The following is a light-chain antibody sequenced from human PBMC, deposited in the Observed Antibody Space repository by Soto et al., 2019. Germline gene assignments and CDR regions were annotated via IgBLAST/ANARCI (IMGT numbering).Light chain of an antibody. CDR1: SSNIGAGYD. V-gene: IGLV1-40*01. J-gene: IGLJ2*01. CDR3: QSYDSSLSGYVV. Sequence: QSVLTQPPSVSGAPGQRVTISCTVSSSNIGAGYDVHWYQQLPGSAPKLLIYGNNNRPSGVPDRFSGSKSGTSASLAITGLQAEDEADYYCQSYDSSLSGYVVFGGGTK. CDR2: GNN.